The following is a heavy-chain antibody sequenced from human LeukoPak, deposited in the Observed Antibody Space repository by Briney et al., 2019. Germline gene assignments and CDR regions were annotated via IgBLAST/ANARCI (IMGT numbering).Heavy chain of an antibody. Sequence: SETLSLTCTVSGDSISSYYWSWIRQPPGKGLEWIGYIYTSGGTNYIPSLKGRVTISIDTSKNQFSLKPSSVTAADSAVYYCARLTRLSTSPDRYYLDYWGQGTLVTVSS. V-gene: IGHV4-4*08. D-gene: IGHD6-6*01. J-gene: IGHJ4*02. CDR3: ARLTRLSTSPDRYYLDY. CDR2: IYTSGGT. CDR1: GDSISSYY.